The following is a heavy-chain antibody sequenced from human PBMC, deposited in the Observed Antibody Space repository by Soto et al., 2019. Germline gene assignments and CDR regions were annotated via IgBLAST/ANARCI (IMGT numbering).Heavy chain of an antibody. CDR1: GYTFTNYN. CDR2: MNPKTGNT. CDR3: AREAASDPSFYYHYMDV. V-gene: IGHV1-8*01. Sequence: QEQLVQSGAEVKKPGAPVKVSCKASGYTFTNYNINWVRQATGQGLEWMGWMNPKTGNTGYAEKFQCRVNMTRNSSINTAFMELSGLRSEDTAVYYCAREAASDPSFYYHYMDVWGKGTTVTVSS. J-gene: IGHJ6*03. D-gene: IGHD6-25*01.